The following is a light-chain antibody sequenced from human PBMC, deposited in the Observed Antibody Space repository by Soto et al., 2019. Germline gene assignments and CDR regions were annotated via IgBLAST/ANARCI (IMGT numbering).Light chain of an antibody. V-gene: IGKV1-5*03. CDR2: KAS. Sequence: DIQMTQSPSTLSASVGDSVTITCRASQSISPWLAWYQQNPGKAPTLLIYKASSLEGGVPSRFSGSGSGTDFNITISSLQPDDFATYYCQQYNTYPLTFGGGTTVEIK. J-gene: IGKJ4*01. CDR1: QSISPW. CDR3: QQYNTYPLT.